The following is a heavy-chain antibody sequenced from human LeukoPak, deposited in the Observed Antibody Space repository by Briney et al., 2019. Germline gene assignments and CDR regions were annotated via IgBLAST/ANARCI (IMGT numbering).Heavy chain of an antibody. V-gene: IGHV4-4*07. Sequence: SETLSLTCTVFGGSISSYYWSWIRQPAGKGLEWIGRIYISGSGSTNYNPSLKSRVTMSVDTPKNQFSLKLSSVTAADTAVYYCARGSIAARLRYWGQGTLVTVSS. D-gene: IGHD6-6*01. CDR1: GGSISSYY. J-gene: IGHJ4*02. CDR3: ARGSIAARLRY. CDR2: IYISGSGST.